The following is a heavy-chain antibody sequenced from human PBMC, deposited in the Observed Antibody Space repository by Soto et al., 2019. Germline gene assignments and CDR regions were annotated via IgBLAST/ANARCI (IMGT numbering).Heavy chain of an antibody. CDR1: GFTFSSYA. D-gene: IGHD5-18*01. Sequence: GGSLRLSCAASGFTFSSYAMSWVRQAPGKGLEWVSAISGSGGSTYYADSVKGRFTISRDNSKNTLYLQMNSLRAEDTAVYYCAKAGIQLWFDYYYGMDVWGQGTTVTVSS. CDR2: ISGSGGST. J-gene: IGHJ6*02. V-gene: IGHV3-23*01. CDR3: AKAGIQLWFDYYYGMDV.